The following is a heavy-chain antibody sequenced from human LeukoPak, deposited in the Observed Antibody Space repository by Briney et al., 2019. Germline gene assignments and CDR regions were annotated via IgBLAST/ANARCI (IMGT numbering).Heavy chain of an antibody. D-gene: IGHD2-2*02. J-gene: IGHJ4*02. CDR2: IRSKANSYAA. V-gene: IGHV3-73*01. CDR1: GFTFSGSA. CDR3: AKGDQPLLYGGAFDS. Sequence: GGSLRLSCAASGFTFSGSAMHWVRQASGKGLEWVGRIRSKANSYAAAYAASVKGRFTISRDDSKNTAYLQMISLRAEDTAVYYCAKGDQPLLYGGAFDSRGQGTLVTVPS.